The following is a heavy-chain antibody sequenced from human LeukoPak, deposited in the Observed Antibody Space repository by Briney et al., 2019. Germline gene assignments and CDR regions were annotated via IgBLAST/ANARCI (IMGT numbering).Heavy chain of an antibody. CDR3: ARDPFVREDAFDI. CDR1: GGFISSSSYY. CDR2: IYYIGST. J-gene: IGHJ3*02. D-gene: IGHD3-10*02. Sequence: SETLSLTCTVSGGFISSSSYYWAWIRQPPGKGLEWIGSIYYIGSTYYNPSLKSRVTISVDTSKNQFSLKLSSVTAADTAVYYCARDPFVREDAFDIWGQGTMVIVSS. V-gene: IGHV4-39*07.